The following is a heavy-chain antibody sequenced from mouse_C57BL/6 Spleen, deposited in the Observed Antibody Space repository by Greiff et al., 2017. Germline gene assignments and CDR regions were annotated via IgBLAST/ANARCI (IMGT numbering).Heavy chain of an antibody. V-gene: IGHV1-19*01. CDR1: GYTFTDYY. CDR3: ARKNAPLTGPEDY. J-gene: IGHJ2*01. D-gene: IGHD4-1*01. CDR2: IYPYNGGT. Sequence: EVQLQQSGPVLVKPGASVKISCKASGYTFTDYYMNWVTPSHGKSLEWIGVIYPYNGGTSYNQKFKGKAPLTVDKSSSTAYMERNSLTSEDSACYYCARKNAPLTGPEDYWGQGTTLTVSS.